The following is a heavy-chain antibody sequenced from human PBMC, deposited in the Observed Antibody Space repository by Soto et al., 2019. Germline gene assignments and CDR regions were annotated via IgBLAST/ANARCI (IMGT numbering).Heavy chain of an antibody. CDR3: AREGIAAAASIDGMDV. V-gene: IGHV1-2*04. J-gene: IGHJ6*02. D-gene: IGHD6-13*01. CDR2: INPNSGGT. Sequence: ASVKVSCKASGYTFTGYYMHWVRQAPGQGLEWMGWINPNSGGTNYAQKFQGWVTMTRDTSISTAYMELSRLRSDDTAVYYCAREGIAAAASIDGMDVWGQGTTVTVSS. CDR1: GYTFTGYY.